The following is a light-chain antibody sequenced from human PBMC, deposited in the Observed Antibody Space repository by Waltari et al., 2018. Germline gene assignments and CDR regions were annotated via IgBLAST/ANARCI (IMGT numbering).Light chain of an antibody. Sequence: DIHMTQSPSSLSASVGDRVTITCRASQTIGGYLNWYQHKPGKGPKLPIYATSTLQIDVPSRFSGSGSGTSFTLTISSLQPEDFATYSCQQSYMIPFTFGPGTKV. CDR2: ATS. V-gene: IGKV1-39*01. CDR1: QTIGGY. J-gene: IGKJ3*01. CDR3: QQSYMIPFT.